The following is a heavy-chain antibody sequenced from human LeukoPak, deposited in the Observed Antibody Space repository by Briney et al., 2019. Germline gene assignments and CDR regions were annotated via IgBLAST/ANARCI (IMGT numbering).Heavy chain of an antibody. J-gene: IGHJ4*02. CDR2: ISSSGSTI. V-gene: IGHV3-11*01. D-gene: IGHD5-18*01. CDR1: GFTFSDYY. Sequence: GSLRLSCAASGFTFSDYYMSWIRQAPGKGLEWVSYISSSGSTIYYADSVKGRFTISRDNAKNSLYLQMNSLRAEDTAVYYCAKVYSYGYPGIDYWGQGTLVTVSS. CDR3: AKVYSYGYPGIDY.